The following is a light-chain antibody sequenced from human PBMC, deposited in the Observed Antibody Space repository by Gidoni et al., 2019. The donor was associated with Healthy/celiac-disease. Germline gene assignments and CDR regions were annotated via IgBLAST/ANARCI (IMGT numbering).Light chain of an antibody. V-gene: IGLV2-14*03. J-gene: IGLJ2*01. CDR3: NSYTGSRTLVV. CDR1: SSDVGGYTS. Sequence: QSALTQPASMSGSPGQSITISCTGTSSDVGGYTSVSWFQQHPGKAPKLMIYDVSNRPSGVSNRFSGSQSGNTASLTISGLQAEDEADYYCNSYTGSRTLVVFGGGTRLTVL. CDR2: DVS.